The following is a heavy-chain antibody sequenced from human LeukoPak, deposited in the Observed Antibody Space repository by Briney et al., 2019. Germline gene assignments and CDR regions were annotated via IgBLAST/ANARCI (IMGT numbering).Heavy chain of an antibody. CDR3: AWATGTWGHDGFDI. Sequence: ASVKVSCKAYGYTFMSHGISWVRQAPGQGLEWMGWISGSSSNTNYAQRLQGRVTMTTDTSTTTAYMELRSSRKAETGVYYCAWATGTWGHDGFDIWGQGTMVTVSS. CDR1: GYTFMSHG. J-gene: IGHJ3*02. D-gene: IGHD3-16*01. V-gene: IGHV1-18*01. CDR2: ISGSSSNT.